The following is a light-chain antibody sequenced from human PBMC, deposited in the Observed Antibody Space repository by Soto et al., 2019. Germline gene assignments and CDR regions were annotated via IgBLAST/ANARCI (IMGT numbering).Light chain of an antibody. J-gene: IGLJ1*01. V-gene: IGLV3-1*01. Sequence: YELTQPPSVSVSPGQTATITCSGDKLGNKYTSWYQQKPGQSPVLIIYQDTRRPSGIPERFSGSNSGTTATLTISGTQAMDEADYYCQAWDSSYVFGTGTKVTVL. CDR3: QAWDSSYV. CDR2: QDT. CDR1: KLGNKY.